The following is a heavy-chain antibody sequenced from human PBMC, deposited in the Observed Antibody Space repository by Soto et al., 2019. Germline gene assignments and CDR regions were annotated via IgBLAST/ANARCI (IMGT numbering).Heavy chain of an antibody. CDR1: GGTFSSYT. V-gene: IGHV1-69*08. Sequence: QVQLVQSGAEVKKPGSSVKVSCKASGGTFSSYTISWVRQAPGQGLEWMGRIIPILGIANYAQKFQGRVTITADKATSTAYMELSSLRSEDTAVYYCARDEYGGEDNWFDPWGQGTLVTVSS. J-gene: IGHJ5*02. D-gene: IGHD2-21*01. CDR2: IIPILGIA. CDR3: ARDEYGGEDNWFDP.